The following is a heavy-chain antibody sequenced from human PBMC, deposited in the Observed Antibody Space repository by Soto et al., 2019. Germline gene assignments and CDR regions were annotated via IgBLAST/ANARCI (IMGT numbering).Heavy chain of an antibody. CDR3: ARGGNPNDY. V-gene: IGHV3-53*04. CDR1: GFTVSRNY. CDR2: IYSGGST. J-gene: IGHJ4*02. D-gene: IGHD4-4*01. Sequence: EVQLEESGGGLVQPGGSLRLSCVVSGFTVSRNYMSWVRQAPGKGLEWVSVIYSGGSTYYADSGKGRFTISRHNSKNTLYLQMNSLRAEDTAGYYCARGGNPNDYWGQGTVVTVSS.